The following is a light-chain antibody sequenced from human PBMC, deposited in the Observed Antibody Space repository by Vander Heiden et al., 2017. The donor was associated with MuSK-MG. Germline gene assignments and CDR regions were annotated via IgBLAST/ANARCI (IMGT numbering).Light chain of an antibody. CDR2: GAS. V-gene: IGKV3-15*01. Sequence: EVVMTQSPASLSVSPGERATLACRASQGIRSTLAWYQQKPGRVPRLLIYGASTGATGIPARFSGSGSGTEFTLTISSLQSEDFAVYYCQQFNNLPRTFGQGTKVEIK. CDR3: QQFNNLPRT. J-gene: IGKJ1*01. CDR1: QGIRST.